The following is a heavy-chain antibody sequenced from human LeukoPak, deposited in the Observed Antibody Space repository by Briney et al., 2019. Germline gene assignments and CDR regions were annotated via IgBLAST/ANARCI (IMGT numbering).Heavy chain of an antibody. CDR3: ARGPPHLSDY. CDR2: IGRTSTYI. V-gene: IGHV3-21*01. J-gene: IGHJ4*02. D-gene: IGHD1-14*01. CDR1: GFTFSRYT. Sequence: PGGSLRLSCAASGFTFSRYTMNWVRQAPGKGLEWVSSIGRTSTYIYYADSVKGRFTISRDNANNSMYLQMNSLRAEDTALYYCARGPPHLSDYWGQGTLVTVSS.